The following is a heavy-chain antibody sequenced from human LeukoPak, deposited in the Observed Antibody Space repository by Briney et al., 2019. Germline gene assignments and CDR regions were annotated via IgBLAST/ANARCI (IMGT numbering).Heavy chain of an antibody. CDR1: GFTFSSYW. CDR3: ARDSADHYYDSSGYDY. V-gene: IGHV3-74*01. J-gene: IGHJ4*02. D-gene: IGHD3-22*01. CDR2: INSDGSST. Sequence: GGSLRLSCAASGFTFSSYWMHWVRQAPGKGLVWVSRINSDGSSTSYADSVKGRFTISRDNAKNTLYLQMNSLRAEDTAVYYCARDSADHYYDSSGYDYRGQGTLVTVSS.